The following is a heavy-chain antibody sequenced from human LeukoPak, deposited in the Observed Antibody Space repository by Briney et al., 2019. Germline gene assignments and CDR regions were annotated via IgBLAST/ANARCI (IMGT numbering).Heavy chain of an antibody. CDR2: IYTSGST. V-gene: IGHV4-4*07. J-gene: IGHJ6*03. D-gene: IGHD3-3*01. CDR3: AREENYDFWSGHMDV. CDR1: GGSTSSYY. Sequence: SETLSLTCTVSGGSTSSYYWSWIRQPAGKGLEWIGRIYTSGSTNYNPSLKSRVTMSVDTSKNQFSLKLSSVTAADTAVYYCAREENYDFWSGHMDVWGKGTTVTVSS.